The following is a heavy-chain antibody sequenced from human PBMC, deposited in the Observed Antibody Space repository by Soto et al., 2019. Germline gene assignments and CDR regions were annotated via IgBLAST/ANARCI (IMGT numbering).Heavy chain of an antibody. CDR3: ARSYSSAWFGAEFDY. Sequence: GESLKISCKVSGYSFTNFWIGWVRHMPGQGLEWMGIIFPGDSETRYSPSFEGQVTISVDKSIATAYLQWSSLRASDSAMYYCARSYSSAWFGAEFDYWGQGTLVTVSS. D-gene: IGHD6-19*01. J-gene: IGHJ4*02. V-gene: IGHV5-51*01. CDR2: IFPGDSET. CDR1: GYSFTNFW.